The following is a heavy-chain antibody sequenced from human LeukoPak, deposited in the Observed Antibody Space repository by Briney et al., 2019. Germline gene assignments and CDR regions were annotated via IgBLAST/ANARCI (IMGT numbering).Heavy chain of an antibody. CDR1: GYSFTSYW. J-gene: IGHJ4*02. D-gene: IGHD5-18*01. CDR3: ARQTAMGRSGDY. Sequence: GESLKISCNASGYSFTSYWIGWVRQMPGKGLEWMGIIDPSDSETRYTPSFQGQVTISVDNSLTSADLQWNSLKDSDTAMYYCARQTAMGRSGDYWGQGTLVTVSS. CDR2: IDPSDSET. V-gene: IGHV5-51*01.